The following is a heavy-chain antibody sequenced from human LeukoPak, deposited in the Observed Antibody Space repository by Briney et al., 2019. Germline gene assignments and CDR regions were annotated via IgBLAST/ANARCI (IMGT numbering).Heavy chain of an antibody. CDR2: IYNDGST. D-gene: IGHD3-16*02. CDR1: GFSVSTDH. CDR3: ARVWELSYDY. J-gene: IGHJ4*02. Sequence: GGSLRLSCAASGFSVSTDHMSWVRQAPGKGLEWVSVIYNDGSTYYADTVKGRCTISRDNSKNTVDLLVNSLRAADTAVYYCARVWELSYDYWGQGTLVTVSS. V-gene: IGHV3-53*01.